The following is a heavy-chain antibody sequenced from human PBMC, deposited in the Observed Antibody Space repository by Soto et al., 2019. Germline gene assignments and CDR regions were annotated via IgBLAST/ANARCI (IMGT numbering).Heavy chain of an antibody. CDR1: GFTFSSYA. Sequence: PGGSLRLSCAASGFTFSSYAMHWVRQAPGKGLEWVANIKHEGGEKYYVDSVKGRFTISRDNAKNSLYLQMNSLRAEDTAVYYCAYGGYFYNHWGQGTLVTVAS. D-gene: IGHD3-10*01. J-gene: IGHJ4*02. CDR2: IKHEGGEK. CDR3: AYGGYFYNH. V-gene: IGHV3-7*01.